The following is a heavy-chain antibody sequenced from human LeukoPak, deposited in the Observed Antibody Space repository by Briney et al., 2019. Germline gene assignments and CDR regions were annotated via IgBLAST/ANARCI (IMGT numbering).Heavy chain of an antibody. J-gene: IGHJ4*02. D-gene: IGHD6-19*01. Sequence: PGGSLRLSCAASGFTFSSYGMHWVRQAPGKGLEWVAVISYDGGNKYYADSVKGRFTISRDNSKNTLYLHMNSLKIDDAAVYYCAKTRPDSSGWIDYWGQGTLVTVSS. V-gene: IGHV3-30*18. CDR2: ISYDGGNK. CDR3: AKTRPDSSGWIDY. CDR1: GFTFSSYG.